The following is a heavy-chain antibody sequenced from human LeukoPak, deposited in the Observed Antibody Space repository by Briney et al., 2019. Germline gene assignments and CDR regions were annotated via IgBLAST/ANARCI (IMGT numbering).Heavy chain of an antibody. D-gene: IGHD6-13*01. CDR1: GYTFTSYG. Sequence: GASVKVSCKASGYTFTSYGISWVRQAPGQGLEWMGWISGNSVNTNPAQNLQGRVTMTKDTPTNTAYMELRSLRSDDTAVYYCARSQQLVIGRYYYYMDVWGKGTTVTVSS. J-gene: IGHJ6*03. V-gene: IGHV1-18*01. CDR3: ARSQQLVIGRYYYYMDV. CDR2: ISGNSVNT.